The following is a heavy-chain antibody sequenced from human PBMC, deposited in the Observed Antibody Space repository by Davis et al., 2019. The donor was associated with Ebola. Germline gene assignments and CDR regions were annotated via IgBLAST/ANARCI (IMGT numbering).Heavy chain of an antibody. J-gene: IGHJ4*02. Sequence: SETLSLTCAVYGGSFSSYYWSWIRQPPGKGLEWIGYIYYSGSTNYNPSLKSRVTISVDTSKNQFSLKLSSVTAADTAVYYCARSMVRGGLYYFDYWGQGTLVTVSS. CDR2: IYYSGST. CDR3: ARSMVRGGLYYFDY. CDR1: GGSFSSYY. V-gene: IGHV4-59*08. D-gene: IGHD3-10*01.